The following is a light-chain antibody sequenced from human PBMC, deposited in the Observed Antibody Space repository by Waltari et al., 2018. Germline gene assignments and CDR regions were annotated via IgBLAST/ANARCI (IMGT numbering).Light chain of an antibody. V-gene: IGLV1-47*01. J-gene: IGLJ3*02. CDR3: ATWDGSLTAWV. CDR2: RNN. Sequence: QSVLTQPPSASGTPGQRVTIPCSGSSSNLGRHSVYWYQQFPGTAPNLLVYRNNERPSGVPDRISGSKSGTSASLAISGLRSEDEADYYCATWDGSLTAWVFGGGTKLTVL. CDR1: SSNLGRHS.